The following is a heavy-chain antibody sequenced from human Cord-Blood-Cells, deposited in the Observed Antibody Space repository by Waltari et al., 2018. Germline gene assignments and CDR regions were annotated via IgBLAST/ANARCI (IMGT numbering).Heavy chain of an antibody. CDR2: INPNSGGT. V-gene: IGHV1-2*02. CDR3: ALDSSSWYAFDI. Sequence: QVQLVQSGAEVKKPGASVKVSCKASGYTFTGYYMHWVRQAPGQGLEWMGWINPNSGGTNHAQKFQGRVTMTRDTSISTAYMELSRLRSDDTAVYYCALDSSSWYAFDIWGQGTMVTVSS. D-gene: IGHD6-13*01. J-gene: IGHJ3*02. CDR1: GYTFTGYY.